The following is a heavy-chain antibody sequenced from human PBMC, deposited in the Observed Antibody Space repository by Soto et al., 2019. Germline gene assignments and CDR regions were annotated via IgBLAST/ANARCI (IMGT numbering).Heavy chain of an antibody. D-gene: IGHD2-15*01. J-gene: IGHJ4*02. CDR1: GYTFTSYA. CDR2: INAGNGNT. CDR3: ARILGYCSGGSCYC. Sequence: ASVKVSFKASGYTFTSYAMHWVRQAPGQRLEWMGWINAGNGNTKYSQKFQGRVTITRDTSASTVYMELSSLRSEDTAVYYCARILGYCSGGSCYCWGQGTLVTVSS. V-gene: IGHV1-3*01.